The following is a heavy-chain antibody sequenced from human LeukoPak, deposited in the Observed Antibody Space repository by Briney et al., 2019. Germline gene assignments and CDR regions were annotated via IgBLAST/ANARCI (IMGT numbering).Heavy chain of an antibody. CDR1: GFTFSSYG. V-gene: IGHV3-30*18. D-gene: IGHD1-1*01. J-gene: IGHJ4*02. CDR3: AKDETRTTREPGGPFDY. Sequence: GGSLRLSCAASGFTFSSYGMHWVRQAPGKGLEWVAVIAYDGRNKYYGDAVKGRFTISRDNSKNTVHLQMSSLRAEDTAMYFCAKDETRTTREPGGPFDYWGQGIPVTVSS. CDR2: IAYDGRNK.